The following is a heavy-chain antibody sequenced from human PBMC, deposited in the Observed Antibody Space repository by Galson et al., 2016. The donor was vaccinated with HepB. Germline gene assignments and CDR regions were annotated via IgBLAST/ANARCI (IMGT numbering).Heavy chain of an antibody. D-gene: IGHD3-16*01. V-gene: IGHV3-23*01. CDR1: GFTLSSHW. CDR3: ARDGGIPGAAFDI. Sequence: SLRLSCAASGFTLSSHWMHWVRQAPGKGLEWVSAIRGSGGSTFYADSVKGRFTISRDNAKNSLYLQMNSLRDEDTAVYYCARDGGIPGAAFDIWGQGTMVTVSS. CDR2: IRGSGGST. J-gene: IGHJ3*02.